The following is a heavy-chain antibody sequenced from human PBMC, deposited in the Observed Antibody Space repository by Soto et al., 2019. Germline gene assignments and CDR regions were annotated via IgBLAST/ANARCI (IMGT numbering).Heavy chain of an antibody. D-gene: IGHD2-2*01. J-gene: IGHJ4*02. Sequence: ASVKVSCKASGYTFTTYGISWVRQAPGQGLEWMGWISAYNGNTNHAQKFQGRISMTTDTSTSTAYMELRSLRSDDTAVYYCARYCSSNSCYYNHSPYFDYWGQGTLVTVSS. V-gene: IGHV1-18*04. CDR3: ARYCSSNSCYYNHSPYFDY. CDR2: ISAYNGNT. CDR1: GYTFTTYG.